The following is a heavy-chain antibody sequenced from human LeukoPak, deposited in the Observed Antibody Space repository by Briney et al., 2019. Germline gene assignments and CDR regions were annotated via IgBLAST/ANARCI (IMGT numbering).Heavy chain of an antibody. V-gene: IGHV4-34*01. D-gene: IGHD3-3*01. J-gene: IGHJ4*02. CDR2: INHSGST. CDR3: ARQNDFWVSWDY. CDR1: GGSFSGYY. Sequence: SETLSLTCAVYGGSFSGYYWSWIRQPPGKGLEWIGEINHSGSTNYNPSLKSRVTISVDTSKNQFSLKLSSVTAADTAVYYCARQNDFWVSWDYWGQGTLVTVSS.